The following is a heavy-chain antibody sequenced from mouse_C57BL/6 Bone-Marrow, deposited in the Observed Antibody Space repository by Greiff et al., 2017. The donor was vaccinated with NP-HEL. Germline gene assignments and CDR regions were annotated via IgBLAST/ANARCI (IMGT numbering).Heavy chain of an antibody. D-gene: IGHD2-4*01. V-gene: IGHV1-19*01. CDR2: INPYNGGT. CDR3: ARSDDYYWYFDV. CDR1: GYTFTDYY. J-gene: IGHJ1*03. Sequence: EVQLVESGPVLVKPGASVKMSCKASGYTFTDYYMNWVKQSHGKSLEWIGVINPYNGGTSYNQKFKGKATLTVDKSSSTAYMELNSLTSEDSAVYYCARSDDYYWYFDVWGTGTTVTVSS.